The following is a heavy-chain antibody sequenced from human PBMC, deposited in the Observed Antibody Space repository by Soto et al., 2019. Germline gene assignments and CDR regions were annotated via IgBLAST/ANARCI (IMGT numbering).Heavy chain of an antibody. CDR3: ARGPDAVLMVYARFDP. D-gene: IGHD2-8*01. Sequence: QLQLQQSGSGLVKPSQTLSLTCAVSGGSISSGGYSWSWIRQPPGKGLEWIGYIYHSGSTYYNPSLKSRVTISVDRSKNQFSLKLSSVTAADTAVYYCARGPDAVLMVYARFDPWGQGTLVTVSS. CDR1: GGSISSGGYS. V-gene: IGHV4-30-2*01. J-gene: IGHJ5*02. CDR2: IYHSGST.